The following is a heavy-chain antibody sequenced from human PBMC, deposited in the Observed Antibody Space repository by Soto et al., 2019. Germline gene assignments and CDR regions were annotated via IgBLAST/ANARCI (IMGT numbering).Heavy chain of an antibody. CDR2: INHSGST. D-gene: IGHD5-18*01. Sequence: SETLSLTCAVYGGSFSGYYWSWIRQPPGKGLEWIGEINHSGSTNYNPSLKSRVTISVDTSKNQFSLKLSSVTAADTAVYYCARERYSYGYVYYYYGMDVWGQGTTVTVSS. CDR3: ARERYSYGYVYYYYGMDV. CDR1: GGSFSGYY. V-gene: IGHV4-34*01. J-gene: IGHJ6*02.